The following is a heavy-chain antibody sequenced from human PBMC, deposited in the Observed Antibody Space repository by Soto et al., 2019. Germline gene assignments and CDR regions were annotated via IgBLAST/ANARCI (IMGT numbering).Heavy chain of an antibody. CDR2: IKDGGYT. CDR1: GGSLSGFY. Sequence: QVQLQQWGAGLLKPSETLSLNCAVNGGSLSGFYWSWIRQPPGKGLEWIGEIKDGGYTNYSPSLKRRATISSDRSNSQFSLRLNSVTAADTGVYYCARGQEGVVATHWDQGALVTFSS. J-gene: IGHJ4*02. V-gene: IGHV4-34*01. CDR3: ARGQEGVVATH. D-gene: IGHD5-12*01.